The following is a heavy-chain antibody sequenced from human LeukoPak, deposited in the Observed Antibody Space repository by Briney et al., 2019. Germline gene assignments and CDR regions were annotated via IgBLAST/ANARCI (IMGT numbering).Heavy chain of an antibody. V-gene: IGHV4-34*01. Sequence: SETLSLTCAVYGGSFSGYYWSWIRQPPGKGLEWIGEINHSGSSNYNPSPKSRVTISVDTSKNQFSLKLSSVTAADTAVYYCARTRRLAYCGGDCSAFQHWGQGTLVTVSS. CDR1: GGSFSGYY. J-gene: IGHJ1*01. CDR2: INHSGSS. D-gene: IGHD2-21*02. CDR3: ARTRRLAYCGGDCSAFQH.